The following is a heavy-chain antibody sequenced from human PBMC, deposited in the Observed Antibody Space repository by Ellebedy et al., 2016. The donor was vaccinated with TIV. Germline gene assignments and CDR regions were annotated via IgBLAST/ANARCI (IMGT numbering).Heavy chain of an antibody. CDR2: ISYDGSTE. CDR1: GFTFSTCR. V-gene: IGHV3-30*01. Sequence: GGSLRLXXAASGFTFSTCRMHWVRQAQGRGLEWVALISYDGSTEYYADAVKGRLTISRDNSNNTLYLQMNSLRPEDTAVYYCAREEWELLDYWGQGTLVTVSS. J-gene: IGHJ4*02. D-gene: IGHD1-26*01. CDR3: AREEWELLDY.